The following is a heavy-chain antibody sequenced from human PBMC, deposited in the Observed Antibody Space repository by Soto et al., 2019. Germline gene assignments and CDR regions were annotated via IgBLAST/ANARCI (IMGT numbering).Heavy chain of an antibody. CDR1: GYTFTSYG. Sequence: QVQLVQSGAEVKKPGASVKFSCKASGYTFTSYGISWVRQAPGQGLEGMGWISAYNSNTNYAQKLKGRVTMTTDTTTSPAYMELRSLRSDDTAVYYCARESSSSCHDYWGQGTLVTVSS. D-gene: IGHD6-13*01. V-gene: IGHV1-18*01. CDR2: ISAYNSNT. CDR3: ARESSSSCHDY. J-gene: IGHJ4*02.